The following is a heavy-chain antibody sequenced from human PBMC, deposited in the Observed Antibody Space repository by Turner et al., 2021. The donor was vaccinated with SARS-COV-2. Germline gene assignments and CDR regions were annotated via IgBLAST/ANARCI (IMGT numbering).Heavy chain of an antibody. CDR1: GFTFSSYG. CDR3: AKATLFLTVTTSPDY. V-gene: IGHV3-30*18. D-gene: IGHD4-17*01. Sequence: QVQLVESGGGVVQPGRSLRLSGAASGFTFSSYGMQWVRQAPGKGLEWVAVISNDGNNEYYADSVKGRFTISRDNSKNTLCLQMNSLRAEDTAVYYGAKATLFLTVTTSPDYWGQGTLVTVSS. CDR2: ISNDGNNE. J-gene: IGHJ4*02.